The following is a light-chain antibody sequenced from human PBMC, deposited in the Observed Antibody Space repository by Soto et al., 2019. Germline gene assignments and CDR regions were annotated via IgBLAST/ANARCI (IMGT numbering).Light chain of an antibody. J-gene: IGKJ5*01. CDR1: QSVSSSY. CDR2: GAS. CDR3: QQYGSSIT. V-gene: IGKV3-20*01. Sequence: ILFTQSPGILSLSPGERATLSCRASQSVSSSYFAWYQQKPGKAPRLLIYGASSTATGIPDRFSGSGSGTDFTLTISRLEPEDFAVYYCQQYGSSITFGQGTRLEIK.